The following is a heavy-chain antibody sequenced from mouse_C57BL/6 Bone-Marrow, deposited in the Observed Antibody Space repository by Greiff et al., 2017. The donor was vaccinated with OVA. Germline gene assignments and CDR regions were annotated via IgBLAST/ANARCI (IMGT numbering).Heavy chain of an antibody. CDR2: ISSGGDYI. D-gene: IGHD1-1*01. Sequence: EVKLMESGEGLVKPGGSLKLSCAASGFTFSSYAMSWVRQTPEKRLEWVAYISSGGDYIYYAATVKGRFTISRDNARNTLYLQMSSLKSEDTAMYYCTRDNYYGSSYFDYWGKGTTLTVSS. CDR1: GFTFSSYA. CDR3: TRDNYYGSSYFDY. V-gene: IGHV5-9-1*02. J-gene: IGHJ2*01.